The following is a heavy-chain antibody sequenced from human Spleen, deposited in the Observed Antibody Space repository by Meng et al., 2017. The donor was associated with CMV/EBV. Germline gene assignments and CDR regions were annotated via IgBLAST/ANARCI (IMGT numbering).Heavy chain of an antibody. V-gene: IGHV3-30*02. CDR1: GFTFKSYA. CDR2: IWFDGSTK. Sequence: GESLKISCAASGFTFKSYAMHWVRQAPGKGLEWVAFIWFDGSTKYYADSVKGRFTISRDNFQNTPYLQMNSLRADDTAIYYCAKDDYGGSTFDYWGQGTLVTVSS. CDR3: AKDDYGGSTFDY. J-gene: IGHJ4*02. D-gene: IGHD4-23*01.